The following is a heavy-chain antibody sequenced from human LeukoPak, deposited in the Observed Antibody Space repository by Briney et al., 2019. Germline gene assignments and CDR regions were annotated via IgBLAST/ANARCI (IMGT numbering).Heavy chain of an antibody. Sequence: PSETLSLTCAVYGGSFSGYYWSWIRQPPGKGLEWIGEINHSGSTNYNPSLKSRVTISVDTSKNQFSLKLSSVTAEDTAVYYCARVLGVYITTEDYFDYWGQGTLVTVSS. CDR1: GGSFSGYY. CDR3: ARVLGVYITTEDYFDY. V-gene: IGHV4-34*01. D-gene: IGHD3-22*01. J-gene: IGHJ4*02. CDR2: INHSGST.